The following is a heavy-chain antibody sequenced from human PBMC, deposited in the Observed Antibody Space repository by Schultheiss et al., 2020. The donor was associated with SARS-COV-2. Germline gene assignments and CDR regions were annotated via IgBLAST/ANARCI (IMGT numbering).Heavy chain of an antibody. Sequence: GGSLRLSCAASGFTVSSNYMSWVRQAPGKGLEWVAVISYDGSNKYYADSVKGRFTISRDNAKNSLYLQMNSLRAEDTAVYYCAKDMGYSYGCFDYWGQGTLVTVSS. CDR3: AKDMGYSYGCFDY. D-gene: IGHD5-18*01. V-gene: IGHV3-30*18. J-gene: IGHJ4*02. CDR1: GFTVSSNY. CDR2: ISYDGSNK.